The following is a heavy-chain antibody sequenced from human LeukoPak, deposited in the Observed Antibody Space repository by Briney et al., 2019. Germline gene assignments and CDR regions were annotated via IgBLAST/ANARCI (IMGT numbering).Heavy chain of an antibody. CDR3: AKGRMEHPRRHAFDI. J-gene: IGHJ3*02. V-gene: IGHV3-33*06. Sequence: GGSLRLSCAASGFTFSSYGMHWVRQAPGKGLEWVAVIWYDGSNKYYADSVKGRFTISRDNSKNTLYLQMNSLRAEDTAVYYCAKGRMEHPRRHAFDIWVQGTMVTVSS. D-gene: IGHD1/OR15-1a*01. CDR2: IWYDGSNK. CDR1: GFTFSSYG.